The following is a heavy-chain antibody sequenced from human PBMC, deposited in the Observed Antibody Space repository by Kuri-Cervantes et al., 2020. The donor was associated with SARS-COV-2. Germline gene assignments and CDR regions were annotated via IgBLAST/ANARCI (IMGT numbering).Heavy chain of an antibody. CDR2: INPNSGGT. D-gene: IGHD3-3*01. V-gene: IGHV1-2*04. CDR3: ARGGKHHHILRFLESFHLDS. Sequence: ASVKVSCKASGYTFTGYYMHWVRQAPGQGLEWMGWINPNSGGTNYAQRYQGWVTMTRDTSTRTAFMELNRLTSDDTAVYFCARGGKHHHILRFLESFHLDSWGQGTLVTVSS. CDR1: GYTFTGYY. J-gene: IGHJ4*02.